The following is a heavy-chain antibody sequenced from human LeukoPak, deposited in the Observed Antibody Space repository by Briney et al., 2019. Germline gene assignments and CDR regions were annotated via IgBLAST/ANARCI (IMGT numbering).Heavy chain of an antibody. D-gene: IGHD3-22*01. CDR3: ARGYDTTGYFSY. J-gene: IGHJ4*02. Sequence: ASVKVSCKASGYTFTDFPINWVRLAPGQGLEWMGWIDTNTGNPTYAQGFTGRFVFPLDTSVSTSYLQINSLKADDTAVYYCARGYDTTGYFSYWGQGTLVTVSS. V-gene: IGHV7-4-1*02. CDR1: GYTFTDFP. CDR2: IDTNTGNP.